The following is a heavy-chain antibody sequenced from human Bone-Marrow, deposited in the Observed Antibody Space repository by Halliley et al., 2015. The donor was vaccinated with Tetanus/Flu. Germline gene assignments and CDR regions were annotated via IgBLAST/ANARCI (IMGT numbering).Heavy chain of an antibody. Sequence: SLRLSCAASGFTFSRYEMNWVRQAPGKGLEWLSYISSSGGIVYYADSVRGRFTISRDNAKNSLNLQMDSLRVEDTAVYYCARDRGGTYYPLYYLDYWGLGTLVTVSS. D-gene: IGHD1-7*01. CDR3: ARDRGGTYYPLYYLDY. CDR1: GFTFSRYE. CDR2: ISSSGGIV. V-gene: IGHV3-48*03. J-gene: IGHJ4*02.